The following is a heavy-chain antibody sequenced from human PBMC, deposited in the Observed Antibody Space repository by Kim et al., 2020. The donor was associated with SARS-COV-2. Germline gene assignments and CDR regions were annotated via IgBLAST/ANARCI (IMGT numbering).Heavy chain of an antibody. V-gene: IGHV3-30*02. Sequence: VKGRFTISRDNSKNTLYLQMNSLRAEDTAVYYCAKDGVAYCGGDCYQDYWGQGTLVTVSS. J-gene: IGHJ4*02. D-gene: IGHD2-21*01. CDR3: AKDGVAYCGGDCYQDY.